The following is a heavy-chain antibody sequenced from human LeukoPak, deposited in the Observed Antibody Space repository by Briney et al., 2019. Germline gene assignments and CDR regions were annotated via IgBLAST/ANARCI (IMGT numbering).Heavy chain of an antibody. Sequence: SETLSLTCGVSGGSLSFYYWSWIRQSPGKGLEWIAEISQNGDSNYNMSLKSRVTISVDTSKNEFSLKLSSVTAADTAVYYCARILSTGYPDYWGQGTLVTVSS. CDR1: GGSLSFYY. CDR3: ARILSTGYPDY. V-gene: IGHV4-34*01. CDR2: ISQNGDS. J-gene: IGHJ4*02. D-gene: IGHD2/OR15-2a*01.